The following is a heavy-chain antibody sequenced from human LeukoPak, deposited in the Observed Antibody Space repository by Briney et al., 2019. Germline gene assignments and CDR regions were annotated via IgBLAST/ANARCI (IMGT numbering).Heavy chain of an antibody. D-gene: IGHD1-26*01. CDR1: GFTFSSYA. CDR2: ISGSGGIT. J-gene: IGHJ6*02. CDR3: AKGVAAGGSYYYYYGMDV. Sequence: GGSLRLSCAASGFTFSSYAMSWVRQAPGKGLEWVSSISGSGGITYYADSVKGRFTFSRDNSKNTLYLQMNSLRAEDTAVYYCAKGVAAGGSYYYYYGMDVWGQGTTVTASS. V-gene: IGHV3-23*01.